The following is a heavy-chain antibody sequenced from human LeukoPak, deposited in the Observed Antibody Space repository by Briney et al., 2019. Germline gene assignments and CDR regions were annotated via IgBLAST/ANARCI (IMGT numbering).Heavy chain of an antibody. Sequence: ASVKVSCKASGYTFTSYDINWVRQATGQGLEWMGWMNSNSGNTGYAQKFQGRVTMTRNTSISTAYMELSSLRSEDTAMYYCARPSGSYYDFDYWGQGTLVTVSS. CDR1: GYTFTSYD. J-gene: IGHJ4*02. CDR3: ARPSGSYYDFDY. D-gene: IGHD1-26*01. V-gene: IGHV1-8*01. CDR2: MNSNSGNT.